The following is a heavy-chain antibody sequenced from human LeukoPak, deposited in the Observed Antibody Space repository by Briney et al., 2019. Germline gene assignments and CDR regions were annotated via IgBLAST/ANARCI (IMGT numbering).Heavy chain of an antibody. Sequence: SGPTLAKPTQTLTLTCTLSGFSLTTSGVALGWIRQPPGKTLECLAFIYWDDDKRYSPSLKSRVTITKDDSKNQVVLTMTNVDPVDTATYYCAHRDIAVGGAFDYWGQGTLVTVSS. D-gene: IGHD6-19*01. CDR1: GFSLTTSGVA. CDR2: IYWDDDK. CDR3: AHRDIAVGGAFDY. V-gene: IGHV2-5*02. J-gene: IGHJ4*02.